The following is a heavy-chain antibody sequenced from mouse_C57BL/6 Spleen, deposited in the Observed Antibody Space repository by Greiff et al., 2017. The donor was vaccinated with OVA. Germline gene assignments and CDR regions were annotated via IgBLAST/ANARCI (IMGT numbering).Heavy chain of an antibody. CDR1: GFTFSSYA. D-gene: IGHD2-4*01. J-gene: IGHJ2*01. Sequence: EVQVVESGGGLVKPGGSLKLSCAASGFTFSSYAMSWVRQTPEKRLEWVATISDGGSYTYYPDNVKGRFTISRDNAKNNLYLQMSHLKSEDTAMYYCARDGGYDYDGYYFDYWGQGTTLTVSS. CDR2: ISDGGSYT. CDR3: ARDGGYDYDGYYFDY. V-gene: IGHV5-4*01.